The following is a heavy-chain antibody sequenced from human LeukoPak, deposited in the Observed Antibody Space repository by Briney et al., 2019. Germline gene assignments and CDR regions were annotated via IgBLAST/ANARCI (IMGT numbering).Heavy chain of an antibody. D-gene: IGHD2-2*01. CDR3: ARYQNYYYYGMDV. CDR1: GGSISRGDYY. V-gene: IGHV4-30-4*01. Sequence: TQALSLTCTVSGGSISRGDYYWSWIRQPPGKGLKWIGYIYYSGSTYYNPSLKSRVTMSVDTSKNQFSLKLSSVTAADTAVYYCARYQNYYYYGMDVWGQGTTVTVSS. J-gene: IGHJ6*02. CDR2: IYYSGST.